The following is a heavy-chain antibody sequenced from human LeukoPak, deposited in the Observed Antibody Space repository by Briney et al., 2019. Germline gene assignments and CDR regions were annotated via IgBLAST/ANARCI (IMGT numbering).Heavy chain of an antibody. CDR2: INPSGGST. V-gene: IGHV1-46*01. CDR3: ARDEYSSSKVDI. D-gene: IGHD6-13*01. J-gene: IGHJ3*02. CDR1: GGTFSSYA. Sequence: GASVKVSCKASGGTFSSYAISWVRQAPGQGLEWMGIINPSGGSTSYAQKFQGRVTMTRDTSTSTVYMELSSLRSEDTAVYYCARDEYSSSKVDIWGQGTMVTVSS.